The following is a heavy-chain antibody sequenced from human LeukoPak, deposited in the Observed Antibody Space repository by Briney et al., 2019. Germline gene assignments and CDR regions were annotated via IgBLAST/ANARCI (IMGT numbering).Heavy chain of an antibody. CDR1: GGSISSYY. CDR2: IYYSGST. D-gene: IGHD7-27*01. V-gene: IGHV4-59*08. Sequence: SETLSLTCTVSGGSISSYYWSWIRQPPGKGLEWIGYIYYSGSTNYNPSLKSRVTISVDTSKNQFSLKLSSVTAADTAVYYCARFSPRAMGNYLDFWGQGTLVTVSS. CDR3: ARFSPRAMGNYLDF. J-gene: IGHJ4*02.